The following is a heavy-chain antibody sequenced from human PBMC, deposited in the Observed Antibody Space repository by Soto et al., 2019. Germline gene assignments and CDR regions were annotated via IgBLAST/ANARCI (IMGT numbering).Heavy chain of an antibody. Sequence: SETLSLTCTVSGGSISSGGYYWSWIRQHPGKGLEWIGYIYYSGSTYYNPSLKSRVTISVDTSKNQFSLKLSSVTAADRFVYYWGRGRSRYDFLPGYYDYNSVRDVGGQGTTVPVS. CDR3: GRGRSRYDFLPGYYDYNSVRDV. CDR1: GGSISSGGYY. D-gene: IGHD3-9*01. J-gene: IGHJ6*02. CDR2: IYYSGST. V-gene: IGHV4-31*03.